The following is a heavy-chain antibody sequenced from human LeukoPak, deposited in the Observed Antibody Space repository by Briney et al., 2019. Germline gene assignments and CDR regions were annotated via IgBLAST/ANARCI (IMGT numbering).Heavy chain of an antibody. CDR3: ATGGVPDRGRFDY. V-gene: IGHV3-21*01. J-gene: IGHJ4*02. CDR2: IHYSSTYI. D-gene: IGHD3-10*01. CDR1: GFTFGSYS. Sequence: TGGSLRLSCAASGFTFGSYSMNWVRQAPGKGLEWVSTIHYSSTYIFYADSVKGRFTISRDNAKNSPYLQMNSLRAEDTALYYCATGGVPDRGRFDYWGQGTLVTVSS.